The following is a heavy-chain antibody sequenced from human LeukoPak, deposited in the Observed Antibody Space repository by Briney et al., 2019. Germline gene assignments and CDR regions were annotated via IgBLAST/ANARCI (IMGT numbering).Heavy chain of an antibody. V-gene: IGHV1-24*01. D-gene: IGHD2-2*02. Sequence: GASVKVSCKVSGYTLTELSMHWVRQAPGKGFEWMGRFDPEKGETIYAQKFQGRVTMTEDTSTDTAYMELSSLRSEDTAVYYCAAFLRYCSNTNCYRGTRAWYYFDYWGQGTLVTVSS. CDR2: FDPEKGET. CDR3: AAFLRYCSNTNCYRGTRAWYYFDY. J-gene: IGHJ4*02. CDR1: GYTLTELS.